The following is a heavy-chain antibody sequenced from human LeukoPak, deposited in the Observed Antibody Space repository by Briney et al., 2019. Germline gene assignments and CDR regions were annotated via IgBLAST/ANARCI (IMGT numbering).Heavy chain of an antibody. D-gene: IGHD6-19*01. Sequence: SVKVSCKASGGTFSSYAISWVRQAPGQGLEWMGGIIPIFGTANYAQKFQGRVTITADESTSTAYMELSSLRSEDTAVYYCAREGSGWTSGYFGYWGQGTLVTVSS. CDR1: GGTFSSYA. V-gene: IGHV1-69*13. CDR2: IIPIFGTA. CDR3: AREGSGWTSGYFGY. J-gene: IGHJ4*02.